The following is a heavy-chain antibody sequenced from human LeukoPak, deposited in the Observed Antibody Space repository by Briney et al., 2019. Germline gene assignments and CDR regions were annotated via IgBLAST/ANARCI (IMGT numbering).Heavy chain of an antibody. Sequence: SDTLSLTCAVYGGSFSGYYWSWIRQPPGKGLEWIGEINHSGSTNYNPSLKRRVTISVDTSKNQFSLKLSSVTAADTAVYYCAGRYCSSTSCYWGLVWFDPWGQGTLVTVSS. D-gene: IGHD2-2*01. CDR3: AGRYCSSTSCYWGLVWFDP. CDR1: GGSFSGYY. CDR2: INHSGST. J-gene: IGHJ5*02. V-gene: IGHV4-34*01.